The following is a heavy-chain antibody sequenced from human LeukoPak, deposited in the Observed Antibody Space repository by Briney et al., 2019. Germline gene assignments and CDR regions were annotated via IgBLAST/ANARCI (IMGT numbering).Heavy chain of an antibody. CDR3: AREGNYDFWSGYYYFDY. Sequence: SQTLSLTCAISGDSVSRNSAAWNWIGQSPSRGLEWLGRTYYRSKWYNDYAVSVRGRITINPDISKNQFSLQLNSVTPEDTAVYYCAREGNYDFWSGYYYFDYWGQGTLVTVSS. V-gene: IGHV6-1*01. CDR1: GDSVSRNSAA. D-gene: IGHD3-3*01. CDR2: TYYRSKWYN. J-gene: IGHJ4*02.